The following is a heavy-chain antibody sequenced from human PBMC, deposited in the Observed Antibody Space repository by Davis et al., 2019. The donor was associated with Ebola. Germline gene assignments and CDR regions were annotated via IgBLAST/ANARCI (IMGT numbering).Heavy chain of an antibody. CDR1: GFTFSSYW. D-gene: IGHD1-7*01. CDR2: INSDGSST. J-gene: IGHJ5*02. V-gene: IGHV3-74*01. Sequence: PGGSLRLSCAASGFTFSSYWMHWVRQAPGKGLVWVSRINSDGSSTSYADSVKGRFTISRDNAKNTLYLQMNSLRAEDTAVYYCARDRVNWNYVAFSGNNWFDPWGQGTLVTVSS. CDR3: ARDRVNWNYVAFSGNNWFDP.